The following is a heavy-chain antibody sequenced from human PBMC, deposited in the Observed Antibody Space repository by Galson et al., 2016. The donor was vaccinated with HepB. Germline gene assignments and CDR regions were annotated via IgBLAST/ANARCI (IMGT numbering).Heavy chain of an antibody. CDR2: IIQTWATP. CDR3: ASGLAGTADH. CDR1: GGIFSNYF. D-gene: IGHD6-19*01. Sequence: SVKVSCKASGGIFSNYFISWVRQAPGQGLEWMGGIIQTWATPSYAQNFQGRVTITADESTSTAYMELRNLKSDDTAMYFCASGLAGTADHWGQGTLVTVSS. J-gene: IGHJ4*02. V-gene: IGHV1-69*13.